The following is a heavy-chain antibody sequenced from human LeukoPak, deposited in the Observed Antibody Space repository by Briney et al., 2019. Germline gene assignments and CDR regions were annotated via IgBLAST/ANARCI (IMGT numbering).Heavy chain of an antibody. CDR3: ATYRQVLLPFES. D-gene: IGHD2-8*02. J-gene: IGHJ4*02. V-gene: IGHV3-30*03. CDR1: GFTFSSYA. CDR2: ISYDGSNE. Sequence: GGSLRLSCAASGFTFSSYAMSWVRQAPGKGLEWVAVISYDGSNEYYADSVKGRFTISRDNSKSTLSLQMNSLRAEDTAIYYCATYRQVLLPFESWGQGTLVTVSS.